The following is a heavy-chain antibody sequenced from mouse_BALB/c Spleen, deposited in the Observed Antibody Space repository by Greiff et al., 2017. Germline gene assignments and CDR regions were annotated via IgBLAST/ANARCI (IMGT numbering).Heavy chain of an antibody. Sequence: EVKLVESGGGLVKPGGSLKLSCAASGFTFSSYAMSWVRQTPEKRLEWVATISSGGSYTYYPDSVKGRFTISRDNAKNTLYLQMSSLRSEDTAMYYCARQDGNYPYAMDYWGQGTSVTVAS. V-gene: IGHV5-9-3*01. D-gene: IGHD2-1*01. CDR2: ISSGGSYT. CDR3: ARQDGNYPYAMDY. J-gene: IGHJ4*01. CDR1: GFTFSSYA.